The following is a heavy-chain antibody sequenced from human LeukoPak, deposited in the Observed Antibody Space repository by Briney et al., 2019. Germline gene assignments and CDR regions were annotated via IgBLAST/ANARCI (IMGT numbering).Heavy chain of an antibody. CDR2: IIPILGIA. CDR3: ARSLVGAAPGYLDY. V-gene: IGHV1-69*02. Sequence: GASVKVSCKASGGTFSSYTISWVRQAPGQGLEWMGRIIPILGIANYAQKFQGRVTIAADKSTSTAYMELSSLRSEDTAVYYCARSLVGAAPGYLDYWGQGTLVTVSS. D-gene: IGHD1-26*01. J-gene: IGHJ4*02. CDR1: GGTFSSYT.